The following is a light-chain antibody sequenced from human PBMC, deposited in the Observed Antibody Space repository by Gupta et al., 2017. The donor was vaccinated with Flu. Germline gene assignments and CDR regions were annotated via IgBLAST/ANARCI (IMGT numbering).Light chain of an antibody. CDR2: DAS. Sequence: GTLSLSPGERATLSCRASQSVSSYLAWYQQKPGQAPRLLIYDASNRATGIPARFSGSGSGTDFTLTISSLEPEDFAVYYCQQRSNWPPFTFGHGTKVDIK. CDR3: QQRSNWPPFT. CDR1: QSVSSY. J-gene: IGKJ3*01. V-gene: IGKV3-11*01.